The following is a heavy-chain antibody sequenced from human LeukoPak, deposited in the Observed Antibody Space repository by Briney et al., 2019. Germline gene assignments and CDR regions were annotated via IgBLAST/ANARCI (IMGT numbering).Heavy chain of an antibody. V-gene: IGHV1-69*05. J-gene: IGHJ4*02. D-gene: IGHD6-13*01. CDR1: GGTFSSYA. CDR2: IIPIFGTA. CDR3: ASGYSSSWCAGGFDY. Sequence: SVKVSCKASGGTFSSYAISWVRQAPGQGLEWMGGIIPIFGTANYAQKFQGRVTITTDESTSTAYMELSSLRSEDTAVYYCASGYSSSWCAGGFDYWGQGTLVTVSS.